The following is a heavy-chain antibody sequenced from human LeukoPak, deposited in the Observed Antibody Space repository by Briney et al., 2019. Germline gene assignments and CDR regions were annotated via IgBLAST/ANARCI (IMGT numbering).Heavy chain of an antibody. Sequence: PSETLSLTCTVSGDYINSYYWTWIRKPAGKGLEWIGRTYPNGGRTDDNPSLKSRVTMSLDTSKNQWFLKLKSVTAADTAVYYCARDVHGRSLDTWGRGTLVTVSS. J-gene: IGHJ5*02. V-gene: IGHV4-4*07. CDR3: ARDVHGRSLDT. CDR2: TYPNGGRT. CDR1: GDYINSYY.